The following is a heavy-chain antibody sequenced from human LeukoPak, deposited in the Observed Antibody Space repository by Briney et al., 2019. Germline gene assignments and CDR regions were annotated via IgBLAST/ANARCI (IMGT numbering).Heavy chain of an antibody. J-gene: IGHJ1*01. CDR3: AKDRSTYNDILTGYYTGYFQH. CDR1: GFTFSSYG. V-gene: IGHV3-30*02. CDR2: IRYDGSNK. Sequence: GGSLRLSCAASGFTFSSYGMHWVRQAPGKGLEWVAFIRYDGSNKYYADSVKGRFTISRDNSKNTLYLQMNNLRADDTAVYCCAKDRSTYNDILTGYYTGYFQHWGQGTLVTVSS. D-gene: IGHD3-9*01.